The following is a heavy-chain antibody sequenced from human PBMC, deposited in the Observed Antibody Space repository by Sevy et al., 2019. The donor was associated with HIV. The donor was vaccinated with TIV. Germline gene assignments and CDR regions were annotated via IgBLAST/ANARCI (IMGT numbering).Heavy chain of an antibody. V-gene: IGHV3-30-3*01. CDR2: ISYDGSNK. D-gene: IGHD2-21*02. J-gene: IGHJ4*02. CDR3: ARVYCGGDCYFAFDY. CDR1: GFTFSSYA. Sequence: GGSLRLSCAASGFTFSSYAMHWVRQAPGKGLEWVAIISYDGSNKYYADSVKSRFTISRDNSKNTLFLQMNSLRAEDTAVYYCARVYCGGDCYFAFDYWGQGTLVTVSS.